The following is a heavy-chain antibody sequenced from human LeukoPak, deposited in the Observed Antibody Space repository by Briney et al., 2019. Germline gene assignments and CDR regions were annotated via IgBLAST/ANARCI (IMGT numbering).Heavy chain of an antibody. CDR1: GFTFSSYA. Sequence: XGSLRLSCAASGFTFSSYAMSWVRQAPGKGLEWVSAISGSGGSTYYADSVKGRFTISRDNSKNTLYLQMNSLRAEDTAVYYCAPFPTGTTGQHYWGQGTLVTVSS. D-gene: IGHD1-7*01. J-gene: IGHJ4*02. V-gene: IGHV3-23*01. CDR3: APFPTGTTGQHY. CDR2: ISGSGGST.